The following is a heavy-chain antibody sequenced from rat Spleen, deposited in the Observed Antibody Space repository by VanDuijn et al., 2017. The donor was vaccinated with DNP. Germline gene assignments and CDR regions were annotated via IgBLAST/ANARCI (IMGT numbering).Heavy chain of an antibody. D-gene: IGHD3-1*01. CDR3: ARGSTSIYWYFDF. J-gene: IGHJ1*01. CDR2: ITTGGVYT. Sequence: EVQLVESGGGLVQPGMSLKLSCAASGFTFSNYGMAWVRQAPSKGLEWVASITTGGVYTYYPDSMKGRFTISRDDAKSSLYLQMNSLKSEDTATYYCARGSTSIYWYFDFWGPGTMVTVSS. CDR1: GFTFSNYG. V-gene: IGHV5S13*01.